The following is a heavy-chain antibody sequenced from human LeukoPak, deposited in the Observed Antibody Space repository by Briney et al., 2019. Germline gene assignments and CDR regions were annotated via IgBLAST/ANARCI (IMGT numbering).Heavy chain of an antibody. CDR1: GYTLTELS. CDR2: FDPEDGET. CDR3: ATVKPSYDFWSGYSF. J-gene: IGHJ4*02. V-gene: IGHV1-24*01. Sequence: ASVKVSCKVSGYTLTELSMHWVRQAPGKGLEWMGGFDPEDGETIYAQKFQGRVTMTEDTSTDTAYMELSSLRSEDTAAYYCATVKPSYDFWSGYSFWGQGTLVTVSS. D-gene: IGHD3-3*01.